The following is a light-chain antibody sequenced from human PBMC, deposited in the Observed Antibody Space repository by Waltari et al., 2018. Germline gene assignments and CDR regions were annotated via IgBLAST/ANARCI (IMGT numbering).Light chain of an antibody. CDR2: YDS. V-gene: IGLV3-21*01. CDR3: QVWDANTDPGV. Sequence: SYVLTQPPSVSVAPGETARLTCGGNNIESKSVHWYRQRPGQAPVLVIAYDSDRPPGIPDRLSGSNAGNTATLSISRGEAGDEADYYCQVWDANTDPGVFGTGTEVTVL. J-gene: IGLJ1*01. CDR1: NIESKS.